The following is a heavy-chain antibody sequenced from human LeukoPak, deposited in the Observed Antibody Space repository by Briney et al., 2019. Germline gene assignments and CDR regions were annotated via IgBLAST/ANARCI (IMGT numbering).Heavy chain of an antibody. D-gene: IGHD2-21*02. CDR2: IKSKTDGGTT. J-gene: IGHJ4*02. CDR3: TTLWRVVVVTATTDDY. V-gene: IGHV3-15*01. Sequence: PGGSLRLSCAASGFTFSNAWMSWVRQAPGKGLEWVGRIKSKTDGGTTDYAAPVKGRFTISRDDSENTLYLQMNSLKTEDTAVYYCTTLWRVVVVTATTDDYWGQGTLVTVSS. CDR1: GFTFSNAW.